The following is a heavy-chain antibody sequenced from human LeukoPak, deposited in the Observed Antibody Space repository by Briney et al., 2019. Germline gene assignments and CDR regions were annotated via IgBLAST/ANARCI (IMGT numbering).Heavy chain of an antibody. CDR1: EDSFTNYW. D-gene: IGHD3-3*01. CDR3: ARERFEHLAYFDS. CDR2: IYPGDSDT. J-gene: IGHJ4*02. Sequence: GESLKISCKGSEDSFTNYWIGWVRQMPGKGLECMGIIYPGDSDTRYSPSFQGQVTISADKSSSTAYLQWSSLKASDTAMYYCARERFEHLAYFDSWGQGTLVTVSS. V-gene: IGHV5-51*01.